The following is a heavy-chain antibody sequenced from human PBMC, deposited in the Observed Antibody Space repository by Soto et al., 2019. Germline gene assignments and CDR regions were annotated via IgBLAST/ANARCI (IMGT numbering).Heavy chain of an antibody. J-gene: IGHJ4*02. V-gene: IGHV4-59*01. D-gene: IGHD1-26*01. CDR1: GCSISSYY. Sequence: XETLSLTCTVSGCSISSYYWSWIRQPPGKGLEWIGYIYYSGSTNYNPSLKSRVTISVDTSKNQFSLKLSSVTAADTAVYYCARGARLLYFDYWGQGTLVTVSS. CDR2: IYYSGST. CDR3: ARGARLLYFDY.